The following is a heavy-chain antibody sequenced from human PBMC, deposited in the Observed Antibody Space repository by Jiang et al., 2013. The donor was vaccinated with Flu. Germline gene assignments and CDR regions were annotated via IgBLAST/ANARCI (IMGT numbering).Heavy chain of an antibody. V-gene: IGHV5-51*01. CDR2: VYPGDSGT. CDR3: ARLLKPGGLDC. J-gene: IGHJ4*02. Sequence: RQMPGKGPEWMGFVYPGDSGTRYSPSFQGQFTFSVDKSINTAYLQRSSLEASDTAIYYCARLLKPGGLDCWGQGTLVTVSS. D-gene: IGHD1-14*01.